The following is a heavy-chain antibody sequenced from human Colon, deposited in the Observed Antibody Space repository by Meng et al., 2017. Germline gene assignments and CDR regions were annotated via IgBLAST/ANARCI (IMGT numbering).Heavy chain of an antibody. V-gene: IGHV1-2*06. D-gene: IGHD3-22*01. CDR3: ARDLSGYYSFVDY. J-gene: IGHJ4*02. Sequence: QVQLVQSGGEVKSPGASVTVSCKSPGYTFTGYYMQWVRQAPGQGLEWMGRINPNNGGANYAQQFQGRVTMTTDTSISTAYMELSRLRSDDTAVYYCARDLSGYYSFVDYWGQGTLVTVSS. CDR1: GYTFTGYY. CDR2: INPNNGGA.